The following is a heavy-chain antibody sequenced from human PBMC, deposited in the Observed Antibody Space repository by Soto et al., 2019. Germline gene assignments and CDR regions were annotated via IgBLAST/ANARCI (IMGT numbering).Heavy chain of an antibody. CDR1: GFTFSSYA. J-gene: IGHJ4*02. CDR3: AKGVYCSSTSCYNSFDY. V-gene: IGHV3-23*01. Sequence: EVQLLESGGGLVQPGGSLRLSCAASGFTFSSYAMSWVRQAPGKGLEWVSAISGSGGSTYYADSVKGRFTISRDNSKITLYLQMNSLRAEDTAVYYCAKGVYCSSTSCYNSFDYWGQGTLVTVSS. D-gene: IGHD2-2*02. CDR2: ISGSGGST.